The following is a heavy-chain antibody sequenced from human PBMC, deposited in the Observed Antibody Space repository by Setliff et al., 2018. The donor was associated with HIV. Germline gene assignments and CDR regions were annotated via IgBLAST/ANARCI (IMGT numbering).Heavy chain of an antibody. CDR1: GDSISSHY. Sequence: PSETLSLTCTVSGDSISSHYWSWIRQAPGKGLEWIGTMYFSGNARNSPSLKSRVTISLDTSKNQLSLNPTSVTAADTAVYYCARVEAKIRGATYGMDVWGQGTTVTVSS. CDR2: MYFSGNA. J-gene: IGHJ6*02. D-gene: IGHD3-10*01. CDR3: ARVEAKIRGATYGMDV. V-gene: IGHV4-59*11.